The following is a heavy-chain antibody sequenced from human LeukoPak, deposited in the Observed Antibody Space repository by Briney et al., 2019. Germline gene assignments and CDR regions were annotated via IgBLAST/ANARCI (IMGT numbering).Heavy chain of an antibody. D-gene: IGHD3-3*01. CDR1: GGSISSYS. CDR2: IYTSGST. V-gene: IGHV4-4*07. CDR3: ARAHYDFWSAYLDY. Sequence: SETLSLTCTVSGGSISSYSWSWIRQPAGKGLEWIGRIYTSGSTNYNPSLKSRVTMSVDTSKNQFSLKLSSVTAADTAVYYCARAHYDFWSAYLDYWGQGILVTVSS. J-gene: IGHJ4*02.